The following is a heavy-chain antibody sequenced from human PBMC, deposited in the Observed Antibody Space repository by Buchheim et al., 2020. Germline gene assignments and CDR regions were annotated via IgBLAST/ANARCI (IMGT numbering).Heavy chain of an antibody. V-gene: IGHV4-34*01. D-gene: IGHD3-22*01. Sequence: QVQLQQWGAGLLKPSETLSLTCAVYGGSFSGYYWSWIRQPPGKGLEWIGEINHSGSTNYNPSLKSRVTISVDTSKNQFSLKLSSVTAADTAVYYCARVSYYYDSSGYYYGRKKGAFDYWGQGTL. J-gene: IGHJ4*02. CDR1: GGSFSGYY. CDR3: ARVSYYYDSSGYYYGRKKGAFDY. CDR2: INHSGST.